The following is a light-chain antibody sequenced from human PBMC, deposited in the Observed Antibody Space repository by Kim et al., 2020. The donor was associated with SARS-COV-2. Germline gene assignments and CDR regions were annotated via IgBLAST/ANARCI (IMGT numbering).Light chain of an antibody. CDR3: ASWDDSLNGPV. J-gene: IGLJ2*01. CDR1: STTIGSNI. CDR2: TNN. V-gene: IGLV1-44*01. Sequence: GQRVTISCSGTSTTIGSNIVNWYQQIPGTAPKLLIYTNNQRPSGVPDRFSGSKSGTSASLAVSGLQSEDEADYHCASWDDSLNGPVFGGGTQLTVL.